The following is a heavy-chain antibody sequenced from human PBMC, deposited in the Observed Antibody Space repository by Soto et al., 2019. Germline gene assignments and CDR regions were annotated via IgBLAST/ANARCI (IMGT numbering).Heavy chain of an antibody. J-gene: IGHJ4*02. CDR2: IGPETGAT. CDR3: GRGRSGQIVVFY. CDR1: GYTFTGHY. V-gene: IGHV1-2*02. Sequence: SVKVSFKASGYTFTGHYIHWLRQAPEQGPEWMGEIGPETGATRYAQKFQGRVTMTRDMSITTVYMELNNLSPDDTAVYYCGRGRSGQIVVFYWGQGTPVTVSS. D-gene: IGHD1-26*01.